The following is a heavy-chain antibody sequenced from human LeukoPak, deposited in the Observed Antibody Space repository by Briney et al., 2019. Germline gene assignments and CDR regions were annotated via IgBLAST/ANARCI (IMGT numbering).Heavy chain of an antibody. CDR1: GFTVSSNY. D-gene: IGHD5-24*01. CDR3: ARVIFGYNLYYFDY. CDR2: IYSGGST. J-gene: IGHJ4*02. V-gene: IGHV3-53*01. Sequence: GGSLRLSCAASGFTVSSNYMSWVRQAPGKGLEWVSVIYSGGSTYYADSVKGRFTISRDNSKNTLYLQMNSLRAEDMAVYYCARVIFGYNLYYFDYWGQGTLVTVSS.